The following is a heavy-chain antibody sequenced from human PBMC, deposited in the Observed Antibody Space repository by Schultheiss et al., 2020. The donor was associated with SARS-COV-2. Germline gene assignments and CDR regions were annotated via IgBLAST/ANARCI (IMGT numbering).Heavy chain of an antibody. CDR2: INSDGSST. J-gene: IGHJ6*02. V-gene: IGHV3-74*01. Sequence: GGSLRLSCAASGFTFSSYWMHWVRQAPGKGLVWVSRINSDGSSTSYADSVKGRFTISRDNAKNTLYLQMNSLRAEDTAVYYCARATHGDSSGYYRGGDYYYGMDVWGQGTTVTVSS. D-gene: IGHD3-22*01. CDR1: GFTFSSYW. CDR3: ARATHGDSSGYYRGGDYYYGMDV.